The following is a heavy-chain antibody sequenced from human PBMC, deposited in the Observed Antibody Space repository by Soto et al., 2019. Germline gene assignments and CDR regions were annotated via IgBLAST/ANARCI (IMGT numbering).Heavy chain of an antibody. CDR2: ISYDGSNK. J-gene: IGHJ4*02. D-gene: IGHD3-16*01. V-gene: IGHV3-30*03. CDR1: GFPFTTYG. CDR3: XGGXYYFDY. Sequence: QVQLVESGGGVVQPGRSLRLSCAASGFPFTTYGMHWVREGPGKGLEWVAVISYDGSNKYYADSVKGRFTISRDNSKNTLYLQMNSLRPEDTXLYXXXGGXYYFDYRGQGTLVTVSS.